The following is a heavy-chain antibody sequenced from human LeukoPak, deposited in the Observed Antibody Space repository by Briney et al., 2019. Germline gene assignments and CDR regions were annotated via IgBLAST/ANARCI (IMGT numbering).Heavy chain of an antibody. CDR3: ARASSSFPLDY. CDR2: INPKSGGT. CDR1: GYTFSGYY. V-gene: IGHV1-2*02. J-gene: IGHJ4*02. D-gene: IGHD6-13*01. Sequence: ASVKVSCKASGYTFSGYYMHWVRQAPGQGLEWMGWINPKSGGTNEAQKFHDRVTMTRDTSIRTAYMEVSRLRSDDTAVYYCARASSSFPLDYWGQGTLVTVSS.